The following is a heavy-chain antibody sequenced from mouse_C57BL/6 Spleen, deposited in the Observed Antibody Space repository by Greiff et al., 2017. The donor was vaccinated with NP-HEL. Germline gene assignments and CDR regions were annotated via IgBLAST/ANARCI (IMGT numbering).Heavy chain of an antibody. CDR3: ARSLGRGDYCDY. J-gene: IGHJ2*01. D-gene: IGHD4-1*01. CDR1: GYTFTSYW. Sequence: QVQLQQPGAELVKPGASVKLSCKASGYTFTSYWMHWVKQRPGQGLEWIGMIHPNSGSTNYNEKFKSKATLTVDKSSSTAYMQLSSLTSEDSAVYYCARSLGRGDYCDYWGQGTTLTVSS. CDR2: IHPNSGST. V-gene: IGHV1-64*01.